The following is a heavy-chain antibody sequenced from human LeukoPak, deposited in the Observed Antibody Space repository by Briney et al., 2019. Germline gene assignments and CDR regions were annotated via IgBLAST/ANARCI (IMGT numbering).Heavy chain of an antibody. Sequence: GGSLRLSCAASGFTFSSYSMNWVRQAPGKGLEWVSYISSSTTSIFYADSVKRRFTISRDNAKNSLYLQMNSLRDEDTAVYYCAQQLAVEGNHYYYYGLDVWGQGTTVTVSS. CDR1: GFTFSSYS. J-gene: IGHJ6*02. V-gene: IGHV3-48*02. CDR2: ISSSTTSI. CDR3: AQQLAVEGNHYYYYGLDV. D-gene: IGHD6-13*01.